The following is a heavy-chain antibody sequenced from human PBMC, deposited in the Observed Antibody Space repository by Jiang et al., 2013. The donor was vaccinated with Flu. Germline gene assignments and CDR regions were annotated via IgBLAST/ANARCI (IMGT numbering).Heavy chain of an antibody. CDR1: GDSVSSNIAA. J-gene: IGHJ6*01. CDR3: ARDPADYYYDNSGHLIYYYYGMDV. D-gene: IGHD3-22*01. Sequence: QTLSLTCAISGDSVSSNIAAWSWIRQSPSRGLEWLGRTYYRSKWYNDYAVSVKSRIAINPDTSKNQFSLQLNSVTPDDTAVYYCARDPADYYYDNSGHLIYYYYGMDVW. V-gene: IGHV6-1*01. CDR2: TYYRSKWYN.